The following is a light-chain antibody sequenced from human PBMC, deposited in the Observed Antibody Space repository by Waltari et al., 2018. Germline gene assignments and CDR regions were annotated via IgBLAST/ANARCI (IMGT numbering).Light chain of an antibody. V-gene: IGLV2-8*01. J-gene: IGLJ3*02. CDR3: SSYAGGSSLM. CDR2: EVT. CDR1: SPYVEGSAP. Sequence: QSALTQPPSASGSPGQSITIPCTGLSPYVEGSAPVFWYQHHPGQAPKLLIYEVTKRPSGVPDRFSGSKSDNTASLAVSGLQAEDEADYYCSSYAGGSSLMFGGGTKLTVL.